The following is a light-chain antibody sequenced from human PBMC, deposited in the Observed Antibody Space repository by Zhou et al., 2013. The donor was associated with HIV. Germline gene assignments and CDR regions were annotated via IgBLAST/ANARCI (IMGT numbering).Light chain of an antibody. CDR2: AAS. V-gene: IGKV1-27*01. CDR1: QGISNY. J-gene: IGKJ1*01. CDR3: QQYDTWPWT. Sequence: DIQMTQSPSSLSAFVGDRVTITCRASQGISNYLAWYQQKPGKVPKLLIYAASTLQSGVPSRFSGSGSGTDFTLTISSLQPDDFATYYCQQYDTWPWTFGQGTKVEIK.